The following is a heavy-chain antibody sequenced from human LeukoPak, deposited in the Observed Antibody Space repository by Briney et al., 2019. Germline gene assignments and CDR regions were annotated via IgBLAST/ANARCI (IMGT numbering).Heavy chain of an antibody. CDR3: AKVVSSGWYSPNDY. D-gene: IGHD6-19*01. V-gene: IGHV3-23*01. J-gene: IGHJ4*02. CDR1: GFTFSSYA. Sequence: GGSLRLSCAASGFTFSSYAISWVRQAPGKGLEWVSAISGSGGSTYYADSVKGRFTISRDNSKNTLYLQMNSLRAEDTAVYYCAKVVSSGWYSPNDYWGQGTLVTVSS. CDR2: ISGSGGST.